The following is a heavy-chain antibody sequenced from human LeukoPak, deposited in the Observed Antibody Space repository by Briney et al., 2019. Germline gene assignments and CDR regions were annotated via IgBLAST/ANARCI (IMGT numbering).Heavy chain of an antibody. Sequence: GESLKISCQGSGYSFTSSWIGWVRQMPGKGLEWMGIIYTGDSDTRYSPSFPGQVTTSADKSISTAYLQWSSLKASDTAMYYCARFSVGGNYYPNCWGQGTLVSVSS. J-gene: IGHJ4*02. CDR3: ARFSVGGNYYPNC. V-gene: IGHV5-51*01. CDR1: GYSFTSSW. D-gene: IGHD1-26*01. CDR2: IYTGDSDT.